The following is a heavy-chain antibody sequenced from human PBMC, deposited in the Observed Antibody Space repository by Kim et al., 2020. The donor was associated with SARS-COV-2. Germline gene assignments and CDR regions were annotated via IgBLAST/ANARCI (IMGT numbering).Heavy chain of an antibody. CDR1: GGSISSGGYY. CDR3: ARAERVVATPYYFDY. J-gene: IGHJ4*02. CDR2: IYYSGST. Sequence: SETLSLTCTVSGGSISSGGYYWSWIRQHPGKGLEWIGYIYYSGSTYYNPSLKSRVTISVDTSKNQFSLKLSSVTAADTAVYYCARAERVVATPYYFDYWGQGTLVTVSS. V-gene: IGHV4-31*03. D-gene: IGHD5-12*01.